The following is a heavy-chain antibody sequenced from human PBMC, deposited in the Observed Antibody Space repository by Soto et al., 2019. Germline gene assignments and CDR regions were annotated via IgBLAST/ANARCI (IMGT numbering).Heavy chain of an antibody. V-gene: IGHV3-23*01. CDR3: ATGGYTTYFDY. CDR1: GYTFSNFA. Sequence: PGGSLRLSCASSGYTFSNFAIIWVRQAPGKGLEWVSLVRGRGGSTFYADSVRGRFTISRDNSKNTLYLQMNSLRAEDTAVYCCATGGYTTYFDYWGQGTVVTVSS. D-gene: IGHD3-16*02. J-gene: IGHJ4*02. CDR2: VRGRGGST.